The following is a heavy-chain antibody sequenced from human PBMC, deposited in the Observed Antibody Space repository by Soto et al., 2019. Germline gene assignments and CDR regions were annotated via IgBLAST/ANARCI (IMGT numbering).Heavy chain of an antibody. CDR3: ARDTPARY. CDR1: GVTVSSNY. Sequence: EVQLVETGGGLIQPGGSLRLSCVVSGVTVSSNYMSWVRQAPGKGLEWVSVIYSGGSTYYADSMKGRFTISRDNSKNTLYLQMNSLRAEDTAVYYCARDTPARYWGQGTLVTVSS. D-gene: IGHD2-2*01. CDR2: IYSGGST. V-gene: IGHV3-53*02. J-gene: IGHJ4*02.